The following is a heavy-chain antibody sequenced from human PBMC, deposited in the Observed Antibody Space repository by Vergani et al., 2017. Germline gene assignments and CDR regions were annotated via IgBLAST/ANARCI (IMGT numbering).Heavy chain of an antibody. J-gene: IGHJ6*02. CDR1: GVTVSSNY. Sequence: EVQLVESGGGLVQPGGSLRLSCAASGVTVSSNYMSWVRQAPGKGLEWVSVIYSGGSTYYADSVKGRFTISRDNSKNTLYLQMNSLRAEDTAVYYCASSDSSGYYFNYYYYGMDVWGQGTTVTVSS. D-gene: IGHD3-22*01. CDR3: ASSDSSGYYFNYYYYGMDV. CDR2: IYSGGST. V-gene: IGHV3-66*02.